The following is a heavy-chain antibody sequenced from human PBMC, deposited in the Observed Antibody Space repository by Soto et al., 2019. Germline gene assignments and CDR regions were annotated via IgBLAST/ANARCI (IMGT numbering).Heavy chain of an antibody. V-gene: IGHV3-48*03. CDR3: ARDTDIYRGKFDYVLEV. J-gene: IGHJ6*02. CDR1: GFTFSSYE. CDR2: IGTSGKTI. Sequence: QPGWSLRLSCAVSGFTFSSYEMNWVRQAPGKGLEWVSYIGTSGKTIYYADSVRGRFTISRDNAKNSLYLQMNSLRAEDTAVYFCARDTDIYRGKFDYVLEVWGRGNTVTLSS. D-gene: IGHD3-10*02.